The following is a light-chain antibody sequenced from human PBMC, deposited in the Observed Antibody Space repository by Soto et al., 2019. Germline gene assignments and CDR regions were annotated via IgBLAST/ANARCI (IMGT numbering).Light chain of an antibody. Sequence: AIQMNPSPSTLSASVVYIVTITFLASQSVSIDLAWYTTKPGKDPKLLIYAASSLQSGVPSRFSGSGSGNDVNLTIRSLQPEDWATDYGLQEYNYPRQVGQGNKVDIK. CDR2: AAS. CDR1: QSVSID. CDR3: LQEYNYPRQ. V-gene: IGKV1-6*01. J-gene: IGKJ1*01.